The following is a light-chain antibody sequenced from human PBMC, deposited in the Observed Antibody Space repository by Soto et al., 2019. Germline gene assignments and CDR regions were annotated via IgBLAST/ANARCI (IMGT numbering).Light chain of an antibody. CDR1: SSDVGGYNY. V-gene: IGLV2-8*01. J-gene: IGLJ2*01. Sequence: QSVLTQPPSASGSPGQSVTISCTGTSSDVGGYNYVSSYQQHPGKAPKLMIYEVSKRPSGVPDRFSGSKSGNTASLTVSGLQAEDEADYYCSSYAGSNSVVFGGGTKLTVL. CDR3: SSYAGSNSVV. CDR2: EVS.